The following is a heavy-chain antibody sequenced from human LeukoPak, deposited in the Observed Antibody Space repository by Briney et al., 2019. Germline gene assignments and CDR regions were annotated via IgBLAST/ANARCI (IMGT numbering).Heavy chain of an antibody. CDR1: GGTFSSYA. J-gene: IGHJ4*02. CDR2: IIPILGIA. Sequence: SVKVSCKASGGTFSSYAISWVRQAPGQGLEWMGRIIPILGIANYAQKFQGRVTITADKSTSTAYMELSGLRSEDTAVYYCASWEDYFDYWGQGTLVTVSS. V-gene: IGHV1-69*04. D-gene: IGHD1-26*01. CDR3: ASWEDYFDY.